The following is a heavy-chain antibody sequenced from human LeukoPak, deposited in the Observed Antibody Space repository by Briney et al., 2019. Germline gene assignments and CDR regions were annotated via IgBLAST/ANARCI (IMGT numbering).Heavy chain of an antibody. CDR2: ISGSGGST. J-gene: IGHJ4*02. D-gene: IGHD6-19*01. CDR1: GFTFSSYA. Sequence: GGSLRLSCAASGFTFSSYAMSWVRQAPGKGLEWVSAISGSGGSTYYADSVKGRFTISRDNSKNTLYLQMSSLRAEDTAIYYCARALYNTGWYPDYFDSWGQGALVTVSS. V-gene: IGHV3-23*01. CDR3: ARALYNTGWYPDYFDS.